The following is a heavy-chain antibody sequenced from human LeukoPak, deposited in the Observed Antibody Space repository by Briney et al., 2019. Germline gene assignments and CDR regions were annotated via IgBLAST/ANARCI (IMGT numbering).Heavy chain of an antibody. J-gene: IGHJ4*02. CDR2: ISYDGSNK. Sequence: GRSLRLSCAASGFTFSSYGMHWVRQAPGKGLEWVAVISYDGSNKYYADSVKGRFTIPRDNSKNTLYLQMNSLRAEDTAVYYCAKDGGDSVLADYWGQGTLVTVSS. D-gene: IGHD4-17*01. V-gene: IGHV3-30*18. CDR3: AKDGGDSVLADY. CDR1: GFTFSSYG.